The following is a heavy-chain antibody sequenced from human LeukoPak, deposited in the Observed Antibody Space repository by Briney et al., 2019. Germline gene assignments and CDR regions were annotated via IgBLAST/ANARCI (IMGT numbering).Heavy chain of an antibody. Sequence: ASVKVSCKASGYTFTSYDINWVRQATGQGLEWMGWMNPNSGNTGYAQKFQGRVTITRNTSISTAYMELSSLRSEDTAVYHCARGPYYDFWSGYYGDYWGQGTLVTVSS. CDR3: ARGPYYDFWSGYYGDY. CDR1: GYTFTSYD. D-gene: IGHD3-3*01. V-gene: IGHV1-8*03. CDR2: MNPNSGNT. J-gene: IGHJ4*02.